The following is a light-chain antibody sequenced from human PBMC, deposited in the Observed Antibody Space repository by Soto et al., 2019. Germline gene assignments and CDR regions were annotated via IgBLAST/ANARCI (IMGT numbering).Light chain of an antibody. CDR2: AAS. CDR1: QGISNY. V-gene: IGKV1-27*01. Sequence: DNQLTQSPSSISASVGDRVTITCRASQGISNYLAWYQQKPGKVPKLLIYAASTLQSGVPSRFSGSGSGTDFTLTISSLQPEDVATYYCQKYNSAPWTFGQGTKVDIK. CDR3: QKYNSAPWT. J-gene: IGKJ1*01.